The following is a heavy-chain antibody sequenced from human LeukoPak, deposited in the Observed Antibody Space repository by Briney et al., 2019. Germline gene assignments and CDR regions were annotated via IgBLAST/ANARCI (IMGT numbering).Heavy chain of an antibody. CDR1: GLTFSSYG. CDR2: ISYDGSNK. CDR3: AKDGGQWLLYNWFDP. Sequence: PGGSLRLSCAASGLTFSSYGMHWVRQAPGKGLEWVAVISYDGSNKYYADSVKGRFTISRDNSKNTLYLQMNSLRAEDTAVYYCAKDGGQWLLYNWFDPWGQGTLVTVSS. J-gene: IGHJ5*02. D-gene: IGHD6-19*01. V-gene: IGHV3-30*18.